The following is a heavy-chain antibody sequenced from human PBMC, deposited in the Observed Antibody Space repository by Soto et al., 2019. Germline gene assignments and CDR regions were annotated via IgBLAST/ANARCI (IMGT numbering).Heavy chain of an antibody. Sequence: QVQLVESGGGVVQPGRSLRLSCAASGFTFSSYGMHWVRQAPGKGLEWVAVIWYDGSNKYYADSVKGRFTISRDNSKNTLYLQMNSLRAEDTAVYYCARGARGYYDILTGYFDYWGQGTLVTVSS. J-gene: IGHJ4*02. D-gene: IGHD3-9*01. CDR1: GFTFSSYG. CDR3: ARGARGYYDILTGYFDY. V-gene: IGHV3-33*01. CDR2: IWYDGSNK.